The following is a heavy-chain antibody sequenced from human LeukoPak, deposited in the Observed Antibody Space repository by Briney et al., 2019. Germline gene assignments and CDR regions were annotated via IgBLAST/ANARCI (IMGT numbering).Heavy chain of an antibody. CDR2: ISWNSGSI. Sequence: PGESLRLSCAASGFTFDDYAMHWVRQAPGKGLEWVSGISWNSGSIGYAASVKCRFTISRDNAKNSLYLQMNSLRAEDTALYYCAKDIAAVAGTLYDYWGQGTLVTVSS. J-gene: IGHJ4*02. CDR3: AKDIAAVAGTLYDY. CDR1: GFTFDDYA. D-gene: IGHD6-19*01. V-gene: IGHV3-9*01.